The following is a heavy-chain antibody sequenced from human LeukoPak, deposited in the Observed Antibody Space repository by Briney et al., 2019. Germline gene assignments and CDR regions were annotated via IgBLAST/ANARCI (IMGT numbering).Heavy chain of an antibody. D-gene: IGHD3-16*01. CDR3: ARGGEVPI. V-gene: IGHV4-4*07. CDR2: IYTSGST. CDR1: GASISPYY. Sequence: PSETLSLTCTVSGASISPYYWTWIRQPAGKGLEWIGHIYTSGSTNYNPSLKSRVTMSLDTSKSQLSLKLNSVTAADTAVYYCARGGEVPIWGQGTMVTVSS. J-gene: IGHJ3*02.